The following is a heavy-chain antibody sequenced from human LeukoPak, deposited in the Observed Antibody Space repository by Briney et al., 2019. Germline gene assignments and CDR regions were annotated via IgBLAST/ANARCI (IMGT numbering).Heavy chain of an antibody. J-gene: IGHJ4*02. Sequence: ASVKVSCKASGYTFTSYDINWVRQATGQGLEWMGWMNPNSGNTGYAQKFQGGVTMTRNTSISTAYMELSSLRSEDTAVYYCAREDMSETSDYWGQGTLVTVSS. D-gene: IGHD2-15*01. CDR3: AREDMSETSDY. CDR2: MNPNSGNT. CDR1: GYTFTSYD. V-gene: IGHV1-8*01.